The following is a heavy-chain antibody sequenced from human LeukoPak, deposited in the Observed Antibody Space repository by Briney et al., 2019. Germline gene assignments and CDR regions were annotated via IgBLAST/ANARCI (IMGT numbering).Heavy chain of an antibody. V-gene: IGHV3-7*05. Sequence: GGSLRLSCAASGFXFSSYWISWVRQAPGKGLEWVANINQDGSEKYYVDSVKGRFTISRDNAKNSLYLQMNSLRAEDTAVYYCARVDDYGSGSYFRFYFDYWGQGTLVTVSS. CDR2: INQDGSEK. CDR3: ARVDDYGSGSYFRFYFDY. CDR1: GFXFSSYW. D-gene: IGHD3-10*01. J-gene: IGHJ4*02.